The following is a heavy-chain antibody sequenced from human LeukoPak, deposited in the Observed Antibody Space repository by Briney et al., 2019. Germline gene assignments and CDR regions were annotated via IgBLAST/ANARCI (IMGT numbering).Heavy chain of an antibody. CDR1: GFTFGSYW. Sequence: PGGSLRLSCAASGFTFGSYWMHWVRQAPGEGLVWVSRINSDGSSTSYADSVKGRFTISRDNAKNTLYLQMNSLRAEDTAVYYCARAPVTLPLDYWGQGTLVTVSS. V-gene: IGHV3-74*01. CDR2: INSDGSST. J-gene: IGHJ4*02. CDR3: ARAPVTLPLDY. D-gene: IGHD1-14*01.